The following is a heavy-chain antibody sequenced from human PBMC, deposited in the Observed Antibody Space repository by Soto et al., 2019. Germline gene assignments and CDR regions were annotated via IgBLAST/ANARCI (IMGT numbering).Heavy chain of an antibody. D-gene: IGHD3-3*01. J-gene: IGHJ6*02. CDR2: TYYRSKWYN. CDR1: GDSVSSNSAA. V-gene: IGHV6-1*01. Sequence: PSQTLSLTCATSGDSVSSNSAAWNWIRQSPSRGLEWLGRTYYRSKWYNDYAVSVKSRITINPDTSKNQFSLQLNSVTPEDTAVYYCARDPFLPDFWSDYHEGGPYYYYGMDVWGQGTTVTVSS. CDR3: ARDPFLPDFWSDYHEGGPYYYYGMDV.